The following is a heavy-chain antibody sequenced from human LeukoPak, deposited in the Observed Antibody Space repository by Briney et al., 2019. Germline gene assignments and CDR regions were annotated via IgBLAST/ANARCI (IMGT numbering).Heavy chain of an antibody. CDR2: IYHSGGT. CDR1: GYSISSGYY. V-gene: IGHV4-38-2*01. J-gene: IGHJ6*03. CDR3: ARGVDTVVSYYYYYMDV. Sequence: SETLSLTCAVSGYSISSGYYWGWIRQPPGKGLEWIGSIYHSGGTYYNPSLKSRVTISVDTSKNQFSLKLSSVTAADTAVYYCARGVDTVVSYYYYYMDVWGKGITVTVSS. D-gene: IGHD5-18*01.